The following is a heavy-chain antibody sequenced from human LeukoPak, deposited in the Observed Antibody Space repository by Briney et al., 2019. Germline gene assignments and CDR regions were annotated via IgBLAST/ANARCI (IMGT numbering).Heavy chain of an antibody. D-gene: IGHD1-7*01. CDR1: GYTFTSYG. J-gene: IGHJ4*02. Sequence: ASVKVSCKASGYTFTSYGTSGVTHAPGQGLEWMGWISAYNGNTNYAQKLQGRVTMTTDTSTSTAYMELRSLRSDDTAVYYCARDRGGTMTQYYWGQGTLVTVSS. V-gene: IGHV1-18*01. CDR2: ISAYNGNT. CDR3: ARDRGGTMTQYY.